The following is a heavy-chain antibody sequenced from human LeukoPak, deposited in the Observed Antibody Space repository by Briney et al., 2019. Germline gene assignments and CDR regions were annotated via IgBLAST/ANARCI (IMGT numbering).Heavy chain of an antibody. D-gene: IGHD2-8*01. V-gene: IGHV3-30*02. J-gene: IGHJ4*02. CDR3: AKGLYCTNGVCYNDYFDY. CDR1: GFTFSSYA. CDR2: IWYDGSDK. Sequence: GGSLRLSCAGSGFTFSSYAMSWVRQAPGKGLEWVAFIWYDGSDKYYADSVKGRFTISRDNSKNTLYLQMNSLRAEDTAVYYCAKGLYCTNGVCYNDYFDYWGQGTLVTVSS.